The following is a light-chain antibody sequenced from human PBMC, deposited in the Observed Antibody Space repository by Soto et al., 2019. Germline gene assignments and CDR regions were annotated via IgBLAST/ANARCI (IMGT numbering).Light chain of an antibody. CDR3: AAWDDSLSGVV. V-gene: IGLV1-47*02. J-gene: IGLJ2*01. CDR2: SND. CDR1: RSNIGSNL. Sequence: QSAVTQPPSVSGTPGQRVTIFCSGRRSNIGSNLVDWYQQLPGTAPKLLIFSNDQRPSGVPDRFSGSRSGTSASLAISGRRSEDEGDYYCAAWDDSLSGVVFGGGTKLTVL.